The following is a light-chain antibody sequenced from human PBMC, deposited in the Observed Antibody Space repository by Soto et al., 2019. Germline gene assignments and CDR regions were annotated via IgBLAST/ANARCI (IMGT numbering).Light chain of an antibody. Sequence: EIVLTQSPATLSLSPGERAALSCRASQSVSSYLAWYQQKPGQAPRLLIYDASKMARGIPSRFTGSESGTDFTLTISSLEPEDFAVYFCQQRSNWPSTFGGGTKVEI. CDR1: QSVSSY. V-gene: IGKV3-11*01. CDR3: QQRSNWPST. CDR2: DAS. J-gene: IGKJ4*01.